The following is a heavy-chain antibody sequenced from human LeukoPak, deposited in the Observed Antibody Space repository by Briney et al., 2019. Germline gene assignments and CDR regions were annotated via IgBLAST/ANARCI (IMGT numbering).Heavy chain of an antibody. V-gene: IGHV1-2*02. Sequence: ASVKVSCKASGYXFTGYYIHWVRQAPGQGLEWMGWINPNSGGTNYAQKFQGRVTMTRDTSISTAYMELSRPRSDDTAVYYCARDSGSGSYFDYWGQGTLVTVSS. CDR3: ARDSGSGSYFDY. J-gene: IGHJ4*02. CDR2: INPNSGGT. D-gene: IGHD1-26*01. CDR1: GYXFTGYY.